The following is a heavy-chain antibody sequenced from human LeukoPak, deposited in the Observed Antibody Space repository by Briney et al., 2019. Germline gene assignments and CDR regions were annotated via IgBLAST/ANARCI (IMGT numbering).Heavy chain of an antibody. CDR1: GFNFHRYT. J-gene: IGHJ4*02. D-gene: IGHD3-10*02. CDR3: AKELDTMFFDY. Sequence: PGGSLRLSCATSGFNFHRYTIHWVRQAPGKGLEWVSLAGWAGGTTYYSDSVGGRFTISRDSGRNSVYLQMNSLTTDDTAFYFCAKELDTMFFDYWGQGALVTVSS. V-gene: IGHV3-43*01. CDR2: AGWAGGTT.